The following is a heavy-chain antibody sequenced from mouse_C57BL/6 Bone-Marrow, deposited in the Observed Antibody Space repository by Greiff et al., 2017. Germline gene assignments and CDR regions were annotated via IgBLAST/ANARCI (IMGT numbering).Heavy chain of an antibody. CDR1: GFNINDYY. Sequence: EVKLVESGAELVKPGASVKLSCTASGFNINDYYMHWVKQRTEQGLEWIGRIDPEDGGTKYAQKFQGKATITADTSSNTAYLQLSCLTSEDTAVYYCARGMDYWGKGTSVTVSS. CDR2: IDPEDGGT. CDR3: ARGMDY. J-gene: IGHJ4*01. V-gene: IGHV14-2*01.